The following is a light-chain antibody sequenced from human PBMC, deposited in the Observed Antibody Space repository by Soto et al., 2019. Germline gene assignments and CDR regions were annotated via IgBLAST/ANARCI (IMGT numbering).Light chain of an antibody. J-gene: IGKJ3*01. V-gene: IGKV3-11*01. CDR3: QQRSNWPPLFT. CDR1: QSVSSY. CDR2: DAS. Sequence: EIVLTQSPATLSLSPGERATLSCRASQSVSSYLAWYQQNPGQAPRLLIYDASNRATGIPARFSGSGSGTGFTLTISSLEPEDFAVYFCQQRSNWPPLFTFGPGTKVDIK.